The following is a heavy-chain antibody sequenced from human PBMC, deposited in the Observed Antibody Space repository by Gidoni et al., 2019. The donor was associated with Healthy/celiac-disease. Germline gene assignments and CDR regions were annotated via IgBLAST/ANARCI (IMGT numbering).Heavy chain of an antibody. J-gene: IGHJ5*02. CDR1: GGSISSYY. Sequence: QVQLQESGPGLVKPSETLSLTCTVSGGSISSYYWSWIRQPPGKGLEWIGYIYYSGSTNYNPSLKSRVTISVETSKNQFSLKLSSVTAADTAVYYCARVLVGATKANGFDPWGQGTLVTVSS. CDR3: ARVLVGATKANGFDP. D-gene: IGHD1-26*01. CDR2: IYYSGST. V-gene: IGHV4-59*01.